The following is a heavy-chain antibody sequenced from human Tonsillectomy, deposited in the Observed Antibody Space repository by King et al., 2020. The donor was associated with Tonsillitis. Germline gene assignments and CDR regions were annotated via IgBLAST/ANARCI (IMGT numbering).Heavy chain of an antibody. J-gene: IGHJ4*02. D-gene: IGHD2-15*01. V-gene: IGHV4-34*01. Sequence: VQLQQWGAGLLKPSETLSLTCAVYGGSFSGYYWSWIRQPPGKGLEWIGEIHHSGSTNYNPSLKSRVTISVDTSKNQFTLKLSSVTAADTAVYYCATGPPGYCCGDSCYNRFVYWGQGTLVTVSS. CDR2: IHHSGST. CDR3: ATGPPGYCCGDSCYNRFVY. CDR1: GGSFSGYY.